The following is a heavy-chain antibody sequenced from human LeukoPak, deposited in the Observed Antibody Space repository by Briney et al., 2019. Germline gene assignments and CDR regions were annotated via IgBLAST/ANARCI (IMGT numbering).Heavy chain of an antibody. J-gene: IGHJ6*02. CDR1: GFTFSSYG. D-gene: IGHD6-13*01. Sequence: GGSLRLSCAASGFTFSSYGMHWVRQAPGKGLEWVAVIWYDGSNKYYADSVKGRFTISRDNSKNTLYLQMNSLRAEDTAVYYCARGHSSSWARYYYYGTDVWGQGTTVTVSS. CDR3: ARGHSSSWARYYYYGTDV. V-gene: IGHV3-33*01. CDR2: IWYDGSNK.